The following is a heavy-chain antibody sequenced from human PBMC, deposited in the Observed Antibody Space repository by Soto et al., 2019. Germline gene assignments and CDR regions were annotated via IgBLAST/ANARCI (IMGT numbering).Heavy chain of an antibody. CDR3: ARVFSLPAGPNYYGMDV. CDR1: GYTFTGYY. V-gene: IGHV1-2*02. CDR2: INPNSGGT. J-gene: IGHJ6*02. Sequence: VASVKVSCKASGYTFTGYYMHWVRQAPGQGLEWMGWINPNSGGTNYAQKFQGRVTMTRDTSISTAYMELSRLRSDDTAVYYCARVFSLPAGPNYYGMDVWGQGTTVTVSS.